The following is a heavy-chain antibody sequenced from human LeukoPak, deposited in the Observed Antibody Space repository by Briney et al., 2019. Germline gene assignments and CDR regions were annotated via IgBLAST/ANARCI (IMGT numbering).Heavy chain of an antibody. V-gene: IGHV3-30*18. Sequence: GGSLRLSCAASGFTFSSYGMHWVRQAPGKGLEWVAVISYDGSIKYYADSVKGRFTISRDNSKNTLYLQMNSLRAEDTAVYYCAKDPPHYGSGIDSWFDPWGQGTLVTVSS. CDR2: ISYDGSIK. CDR3: AKDPPHYGSGIDSWFDP. D-gene: IGHD3-10*01. CDR1: GFTFSSYG. J-gene: IGHJ5*02.